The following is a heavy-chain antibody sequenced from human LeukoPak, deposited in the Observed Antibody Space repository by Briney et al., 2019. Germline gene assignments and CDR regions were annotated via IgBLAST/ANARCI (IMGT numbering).Heavy chain of an antibody. V-gene: IGHV4-39*01. CDR2: IYYIGSL. J-gene: IGHJ4*02. Sequence: KASETLSLTCTVSGGSITSGGYFWGWIRQPPGKGLEWIGSIYYIGSLYYNPSLKSRVTISLDTSKNQFSLKLSSVTAADTAMYYCAKFGLDSNGYWTSFDSWGQGTLVTVSS. D-gene: IGHD3-22*01. CDR3: AKFGLDSNGYWTSFDS. CDR1: GGSITSGGYF.